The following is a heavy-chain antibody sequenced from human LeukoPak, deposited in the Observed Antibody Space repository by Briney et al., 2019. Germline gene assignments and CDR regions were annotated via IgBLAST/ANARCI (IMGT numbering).Heavy chain of an antibody. J-gene: IGHJ4*02. D-gene: IGHD3-9*01. CDR1: GFTFSIYG. Sequence: GGSLRLSCAASGFTFSIYGMSWVRQAPGKGLEWVSAISGSGGSTYYADSVKGRFTISRDNSKNTLYLQMNSLRAEDTAVYYCAKGPAGYFDWLVPFDYWGQGTLVTVSS. V-gene: IGHV3-23*01. CDR2: ISGSGGST. CDR3: AKGPAGYFDWLVPFDY.